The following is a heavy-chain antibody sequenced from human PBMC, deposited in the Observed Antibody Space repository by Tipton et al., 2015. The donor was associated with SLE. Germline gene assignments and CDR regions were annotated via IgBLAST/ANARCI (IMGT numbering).Heavy chain of an antibody. J-gene: IGHJ4*02. D-gene: IGHD2-21*01. Sequence: TLSLTCTVSGGSISNFYWSWIRQPPGKGLEWIGYIHSSGTTNYNASLKTRLTISVDTSKNQFSLKLNSMTAADTAVYYCARSFYSFDYWGQGTLVSVSS. CDR1: GGSISNFY. V-gene: IGHV4-59*01. CDR2: IHSSGTT. CDR3: ARSFYSFDY.